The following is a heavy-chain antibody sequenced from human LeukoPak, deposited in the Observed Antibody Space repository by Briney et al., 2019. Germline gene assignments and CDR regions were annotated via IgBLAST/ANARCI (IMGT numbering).Heavy chain of an antibody. V-gene: IGHV3-48*04. CDR2: ISSLSSTI. CDR3: ARGLGPYDAFDI. J-gene: IGHJ3*02. Sequence: GGSLRLSCAASGFTFSSYAMNWVRQAPGKGLEWISYISSLSSTIYYADSVKGRFTISRDNAKNSLYLQMNSLRAEDTAVYYCARGLGPYDAFDIWGQGTMVTVSS. D-gene: IGHD7-27*01. CDR1: GFTFSSYA.